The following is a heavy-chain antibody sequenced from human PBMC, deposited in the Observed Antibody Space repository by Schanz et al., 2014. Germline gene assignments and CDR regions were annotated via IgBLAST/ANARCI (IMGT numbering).Heavy chain of an antibody. CDR3: AKGRFGELSAFDI. J-gene: IGHJ3*02. D-gene: IGHD3-10*01. CDR1: GFTFSDYS. Sequence: EVQLVESGGGWVQPGGSLRLSCAASGFTFSDYSMNWVRQARGKGLEWVSAMNESHSTIYYADSVRGRFTISRDNSNKTVDLQMNSLRAEDTAVYYCAKGRFGELSAFDIWGQGTMVTVSS. CDR2: MNESHSTI. V-gene: IGHV3-23*04.